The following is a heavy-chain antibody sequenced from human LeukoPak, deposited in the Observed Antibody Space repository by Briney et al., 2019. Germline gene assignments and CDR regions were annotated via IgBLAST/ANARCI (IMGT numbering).Heavy chain of an antibody. CDR3: ARATMSGSYYAY. CDR2: INSDGSST. CDR1: GFTFSNYW. Sequence: GGSLRLSCAASGFTFSNYWMFWVRQVPGKGLVWVSRINSDGSSTTYADSVKGRFTISRDNAKNTVYLQMNSLRDEDTAVYYCARATMSGSYYAYWGQGTLVTVSS. V-gene: IGHV3-74*01. D-gene: IGHD1-26*01. J-gene: IGHJ4*02.